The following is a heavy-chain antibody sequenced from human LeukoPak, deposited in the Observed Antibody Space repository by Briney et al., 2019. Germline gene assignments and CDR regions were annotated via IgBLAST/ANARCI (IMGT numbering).Heavy chain of an antibody. V-gene: IGHV4-34*01. J-gene: IGHJ5*02. Sequence: PSETLSLTCAVYGGSFSGYYWSWIRQPPGKGLEWIGEINHSGSTNYNPSLKSRVTISVDTSKNQFSLKLSSVTAADTAVYYCASLAGGYSYGHMPWGQGTLVTVSS. CDR3: ASLAGGYSYGHMP. D-gene: IGHD5-18*01. CDR2: INHSGST. CDR1: GGSFSGYY.